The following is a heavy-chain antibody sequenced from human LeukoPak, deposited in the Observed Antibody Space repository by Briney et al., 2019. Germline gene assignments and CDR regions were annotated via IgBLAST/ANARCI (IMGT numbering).Heavy chain of an antibody. CDR2: IYTCGST. J-gene: IGHJ5*02. D-gene: IGHD2-15*01. V-gene: IGHV4-4*07. Sequence: SETLSLTCTVSGGSISCYYWIWIRQPAGKGLEWLGRIYTCGSTNYNPSLKSRVTMSVDTSKNQFSLELSSLTAADTAVYYCARGVSLGYCSGGSCYNRFDAWGQGTLVTVSS. CDR1: GGSISCYY. CDR3: ARGVSLGYCSGGSCYNRFDA.